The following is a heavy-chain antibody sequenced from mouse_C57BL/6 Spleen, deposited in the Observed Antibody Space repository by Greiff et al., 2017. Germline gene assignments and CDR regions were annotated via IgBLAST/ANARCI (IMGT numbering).Heavy chain of an antibody. J-gene: IGHJ3*01. CDR1: GFNIKDYY. CDR3: APHYYGSSSFAY. Sequence: EVQVVESGAELVKPGASVKLSCTASGFNIKDYYMHWVTQRPEQGLEWIGRIDPEDGATKYAPKFPGTATIPADTSSNTAYLQLSSLTSEDTAVYYCAPHYYGSSSFAYWGQGTLVTVSA. CDR2: IDPEDGAT. D-gene: IGHD1-1*01. V-gene: IGHV14-2*01.